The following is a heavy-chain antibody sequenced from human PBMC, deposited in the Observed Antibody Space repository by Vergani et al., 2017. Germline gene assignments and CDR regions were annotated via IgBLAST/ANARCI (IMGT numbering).Heavy chain of an antibody. CDR3: AKEGRIQLWGYFDY. CDR1: GFTFDDYA. D-gene: IGHD5-18*01. CDR2: ISWNSGSI. Sequence: EVQLVESGGGLVQPGRSLRLSCAASGFTFDDYAMHWVRQAPGKGLEWVSGISWNSGSIGYADSVKGRFTISRDNSKNTLYLQMNSLRAEDTAVYYCAKEGRIQLWGYFDYWGQGTLVTVSS. V-gene: IGHV3-9*01. J-gene: IGHJ4*02.